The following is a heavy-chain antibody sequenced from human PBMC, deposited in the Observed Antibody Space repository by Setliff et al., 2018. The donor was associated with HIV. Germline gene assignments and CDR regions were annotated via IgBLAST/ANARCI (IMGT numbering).Heavy chain of an antibody. Sequence: SETLSLTCTVSGGSVTSSLYYWGWIRQPPGKGLEWIGTIYYGGTTYYNPSLRSRVTISVDTSRNRFFLKLTSVTAADTAVYYFGAGSNYDDSGDYSPYFDYWGQGALVTVSS. CDR3: GAGSNYDDSGDYSPYFDY. CDR1: GGSVTSSLYY. CDR2: IYYGGTT. J-gene: IGHJ4*02. D-gene: IGHD3-22*01. V-gene: IGHV4-39*01.